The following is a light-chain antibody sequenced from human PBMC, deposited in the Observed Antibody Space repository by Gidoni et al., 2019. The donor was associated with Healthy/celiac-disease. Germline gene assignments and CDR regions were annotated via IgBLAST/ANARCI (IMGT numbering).Light chain of an antibody. CDR1: QSISSW. V-gene: IGKV1-5*01. CDR3: QQYNSYLYT. J-gene: IGKJ2*01. Sequence: DIKTTHSHSTLAASVADRVTITCRASQSISSWLAWYQQKPGKAPKLLIDDAASWESGVPSRFSGSGSGTEFTLTISSLQPDDFATYYCQQYNSYLYTFGQGTKLEIK. CDR2: DAA.